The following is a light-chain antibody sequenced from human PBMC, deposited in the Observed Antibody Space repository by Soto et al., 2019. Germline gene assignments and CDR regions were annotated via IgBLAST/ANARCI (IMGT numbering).Light chain of an antibody. CDR2: WAS. CDR3: QQDYSTHQT. V-gene: IGKV4-1*01. CDR1: QSVLYSSNNKHY. Sequence: DIVMTQSPDSLAVSLGERATTNCKSSQSVLYSSNNKHYLAWYQQKPGQPPKLLIYWASTRESGVPDRFSGSGSETYFTQPISSLQAEGVADSYFQQDYSTHQTFDQRTKLEIK. J-gene: IGKJ2*01.